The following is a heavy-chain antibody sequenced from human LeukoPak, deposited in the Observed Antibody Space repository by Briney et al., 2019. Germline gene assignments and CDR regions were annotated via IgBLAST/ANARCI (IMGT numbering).Heavy chain of an antibody. J-gene: IGHJ4*02. CDR1: GYTFTGYY. D-gene: IGHD3-22*01. Sequence: VASVKVSCKASGYTFTGYYMHWVRQAPGQGLEWMGWINPNSGGTNYAQKFQGRVTMTRDTSISTAYMELSRLRSDDTAGYYCARVGYYDSGGYWNWGQGPLVTVSS. CDR3: ARVGYYDSGGYWN. CDR2: INPNSGGT. V-gene: IGHV1-2*02.